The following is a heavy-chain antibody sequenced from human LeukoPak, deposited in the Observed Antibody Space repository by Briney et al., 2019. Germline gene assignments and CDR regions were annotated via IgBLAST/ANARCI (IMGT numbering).Heavy chain of an antibody. V-gene: IGHV3-72*01. CDR1: GFTFSDHY. J-gene: IGHJ6*03. CDR3: ARESSSQNYFYMDV. CDR2: TRNKANSYTI. Sequence: GGSLRLSCAASGFTFSDHYMDWVRQAPGKGLEWVGRTRNKANSYTIEYAASVKGRFTISRDDSKNSLYLQMNSLRAEDTAVYYCARESSSQNYFYMDVWGNGTTVSVSS.